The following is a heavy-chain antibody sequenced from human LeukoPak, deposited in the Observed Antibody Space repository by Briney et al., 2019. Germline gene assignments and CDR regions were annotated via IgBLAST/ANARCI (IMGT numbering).Heavy chain of an antibody. CDR2: INPNSGGT. CDR3: VFAKRNWRIFDY. V-gene: IGHV1-2*02. Sequence: ASVKVSCKASGYTFTGYYMHWVRQAPGQGLAWMGWINPNSGGTNYAQKFQGRVTMTRDTSISTAYMELSRLRSDDTAVYYCVFAKRNWRIFDYWGQGTLVTVSS. J-gene: IGHJ4*02. CDR1: GYTFTGYY. D-gene: IGHD1-14*01.